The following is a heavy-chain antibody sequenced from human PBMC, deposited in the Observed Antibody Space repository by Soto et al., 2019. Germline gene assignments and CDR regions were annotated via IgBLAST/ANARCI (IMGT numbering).Heavy chain of an antibody. CDR1: GFTFSNYG. J-gene: IGHJ4*02. D-gene: IGHD3-16*02. V-gene: IGHV3-30*03. CDR2: ISYDGHDR. CDR3: APNVDVSPFEY. Sequence: QVQLVESGGGVVQPGRSLTVSWAASGFTFSNYGMHWVRQPPGKGLEWVAVISYDGHDRHYTDSVKGRFTISRDNSKKTLYLQRNSLRAEDTAVYYCAPNVDVSPFEYWGQGTLVTVSS.